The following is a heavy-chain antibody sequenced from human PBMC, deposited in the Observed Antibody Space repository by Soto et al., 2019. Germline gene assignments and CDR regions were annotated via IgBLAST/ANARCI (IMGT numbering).Heavy chain of an antibody. CDR2: IWYDGSNK. CDR3: AXELTMVLGVTYYYYGMDV. J-gene: IGHJ6*02. D-gene: IGHD3-10*01. Sequence: GGSLRLSCAASGFTFSSYGMHWVRQAPGKGLEWVAVIWYDGSNKYYADSVKGRFTISRDNSKNTLYLQMNSLRAEDTAVYYCAXELTMVLGVTYYYYGMDVWDQGPRSPSP. V-gene: IGHV3-33*01. CDR1: GFTFSSYG.